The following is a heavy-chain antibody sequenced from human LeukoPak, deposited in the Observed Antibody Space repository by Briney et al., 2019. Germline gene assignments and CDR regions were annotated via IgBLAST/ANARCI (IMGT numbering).Heavy chain of an antibody. CDR2: ISSSGRTV. D-gene: IGHD3-9*01. CDR3: AADYNILTGYFSDLGY. J-gene: IGHJ4*02. CDR1: GYTFSSYE. V-gene: IGHV3-48*03. Sequence: GGSLRLSCAASGYTFSSYEMKWVRQAPGKGLEWVSYISSSGRTVYYADSVKGRFTISRDNAKDSLYLQMNSLRPEDTAIYHCAADYNILTGYFSDLGYWGQGTLVTVSS.